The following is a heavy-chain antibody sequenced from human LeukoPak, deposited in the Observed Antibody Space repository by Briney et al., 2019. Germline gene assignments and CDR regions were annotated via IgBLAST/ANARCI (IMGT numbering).Heavy chain of an antibody. J-gene: IGHJ4*02. CDR1: RFNFANHA. V-gene: IGHV3-23*01. CDR3: VREDTPATANY. Sequence: GGSLRLSCAASRFNFANHAMSWVRQTPGKGLEWVSAISGGGDITYYADSVTGRFTISRDNSKDTLFLQMHSLRPGDTAVYYCVREDTPATANYWGQGTLVTISS. D-gene: IGHD2-21*02. CDR2: ISGGGDIT.